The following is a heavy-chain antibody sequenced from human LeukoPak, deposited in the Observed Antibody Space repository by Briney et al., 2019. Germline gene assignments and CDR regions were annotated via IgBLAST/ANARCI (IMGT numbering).Heavy chain of an antibody. J-gene: IGHJ4*02. D-gene: IGHD6-13*01. CDR2: IYSSGNT. CDR3: AREGPYSGRWYYFDY. CDR1: GGSISSYF. V-gene: IGHV4-4*07. Sequence: SETLSLTCTVSGGSISSYFWSWIRQPAGKGLEWIGRIYSSGNTNYNPSLKSRVTMSVDTSKNQFSLKLTSVTAADTAFYYCAREGPYSGRWYYFDYWGQGILVTVSS.